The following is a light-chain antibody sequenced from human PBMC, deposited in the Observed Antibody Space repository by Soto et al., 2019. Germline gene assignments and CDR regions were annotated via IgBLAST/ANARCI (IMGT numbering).Light chain of an antibody. Sequence: QSALTQPASVSGSPGQSISISCTGTSSDVGGYNHVSWYKQHPGKAPKLLIYEVSNRPSGVSSRFSGSKSANTASLSISGLQAEDEADYYSSSYTSTSTRVVFGVGTKLTVL. V-gene: IGLV2-14*01. CDR1: SSDVGGYNH. J-gene: IGLJ2*01. CDR3: SSYTSTSTRVV. CDR2: EVS.